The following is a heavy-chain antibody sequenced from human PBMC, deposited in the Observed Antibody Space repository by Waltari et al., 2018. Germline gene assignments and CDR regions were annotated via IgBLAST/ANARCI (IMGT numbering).Heavy chain of an antibody. CDR1: GSRFRRYG. V-gene: IGHV3-7*01. CDR2: INQDGSEK. CDR3: ARGVASMIRGVVDWFDP. D-gene: IGHD3-10*01. Sequence: EVQLVESGGGLVQPGGSLRLSCAASGSRFRRYGMSWVRQAPGKGLEWVANINQDGSEKHYVDSVKGRFTVSRDNAKSSLYLQMNSLRADDTAVYYCARGVASMIRGVVDWFDPWGQGTLVAVSS. J-gene: IGHJ5*02.